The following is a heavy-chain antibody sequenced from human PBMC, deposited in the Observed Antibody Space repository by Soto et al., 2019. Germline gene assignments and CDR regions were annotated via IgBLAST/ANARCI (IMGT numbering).Heavy chain of an antibody. J-gene: IGHJ6*02. CDR1: GYTFTSYD. Sequence: QVQLVQSGAEVKKPGASVKVSCKASGYTFTSYDINWVRQATGQGLEWMGWMNPNSGNTGYAQKFQGRVTMTRNTSISTAYLELSSLRSEDTAVYYCARGGGSSRWYGSLFRYYYYGMDVWGQGTTVTVSS. V-gene: IGHV1-8*01. CDR3: ARGGGSSRWYGSLFRYYYYGMDV. CDR2: MNPNSGNT. D-gene: IGHD6-13*01.